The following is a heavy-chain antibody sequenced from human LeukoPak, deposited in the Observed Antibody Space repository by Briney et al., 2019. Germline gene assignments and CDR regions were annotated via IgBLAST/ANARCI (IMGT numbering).Heavy chain of an antibody. D-gene: IGHD3-16*02. CDR1: GFMFTDHA. V-gene: IGHV3-30*18. Sequence: GGSLRLSCAASGFMFTDHALSWVRQAPGKGLEWVAVISYDGSNKYYADSVKGRFTISRDNSKNTLYLQMNSLRAEDTAVYYCAKDGKLWGSYRYSSGMDVWGQGTTVTVSS. CDR3: AKDGKLWGSYRYSSGMDV. CDR2: ISYDGSNK. J-gene: IGHJ6*02.